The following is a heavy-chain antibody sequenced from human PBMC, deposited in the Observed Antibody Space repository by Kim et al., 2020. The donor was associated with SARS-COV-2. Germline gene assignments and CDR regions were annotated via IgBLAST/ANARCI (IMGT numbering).Heavy chain of an antibody. CDR2: ISSRSYTI. CDR1: GFTFSSYS. CDR3: AREPLASGFDWYKYYYYG. Sequence: GGSLRLSCAASGFTFSSYSMNWVRQAPGKGLEWVSSISSRSYTIYYADSVKGRFTISRDNAKNSLYLQMNSLRAEDTAVYYCAREPLASGFDWYKYYYYG. V-gene: IGHV3-48*04. D-gene: IGHD3-9*01. J-gene: IGHJ6*01.